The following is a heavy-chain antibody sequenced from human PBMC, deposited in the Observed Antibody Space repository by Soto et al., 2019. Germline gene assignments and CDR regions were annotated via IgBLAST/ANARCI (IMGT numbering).Heavy chain of an antibody. V-gene: IGHV1-69*13. Sequence: SVKVSCKASGGTFSSYAISWVRQAPGQGLEWMGGIIPIFGTANYAQKFQGRVTITADESTSTAYMELSSLRSEDTAVYYCARYPNITMVTNVPNLFDPWGQGPLMTVYS. CDR2: IIPIFGTA. CDR1: GGTFSSYA. CDR3: ARYPNITMVTNVPNLFDP. D-gene: IGHD3-10*01. J-gene: IGHJ5*02.